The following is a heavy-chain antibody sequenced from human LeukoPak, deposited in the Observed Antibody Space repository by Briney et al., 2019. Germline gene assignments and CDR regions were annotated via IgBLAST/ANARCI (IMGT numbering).Heavy chain of an antibody. V-gene: IGHV3-15*01. CDR3: ALGGDYFDY. J-gene: IGHJ4*02. Sequence: GGSLRLSCAASGFTFSNAWMSWVRQAPGKGLEWVGCIKSKTDGGTTDYTAPVKGRFTISRDDSKNTLYLRMNSLKTEDTAVYYCALGGDYFDYWGQGTLVTVSP. CDR1: GFTFSNAW. CDR2: IKSKTDGGTT. D-gene: IGHD3-16*01.